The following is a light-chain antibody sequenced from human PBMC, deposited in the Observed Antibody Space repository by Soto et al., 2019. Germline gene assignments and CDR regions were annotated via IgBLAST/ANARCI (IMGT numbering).Light chain of an antibody. V-gene: IGKV3-15*01. Sequence: EIVMMQSPATLSVSPRERATLSCRASQALGNNLAWYQHKPGRAPRLLIYGASTRATGVPVRFSGSGSETEFTLSISSLQSDDLAVYYCQQYTNWPYTFSQGTKLEIE. CDR1: QALGNN. J-gene: IGKJ2*01. CDR2: GAS. CDR3: QQYTNWPYT.